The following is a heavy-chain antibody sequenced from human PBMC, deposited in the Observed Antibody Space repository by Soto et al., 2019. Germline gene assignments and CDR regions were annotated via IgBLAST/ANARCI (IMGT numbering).Heavy chain of an antibody. V-gene: IGHV1-18*01. CDR1: GYTFTSYG. D-gene: IGHD3-22*01. J-gene: IGHJ6*02. Sequence: GASVKVSCKASGYTFTSYGISWVRQAPGQGLEWMGWISAYNGNTNYAQKLQGRVTMTTDTSTSTAYMELRSLRSDDTAVYYCARHRYYYDSSGYYLRLPLNYYFYGIDVWGQGTTVTVSS. CDR3: ARHRYYYDSSGYYLRLPLNYYFYGIDV. CDR2: ISAYNGNT.